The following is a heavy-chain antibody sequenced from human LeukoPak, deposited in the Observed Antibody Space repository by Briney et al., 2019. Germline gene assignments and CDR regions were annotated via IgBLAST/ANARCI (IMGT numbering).Heavy chain of an antibody. Sequence: PSETLSLTCTVSGVSMTSHYWSWIRQPPGKGLEHIGHIYYSGRTYYKPSLQSRVTISVDTTKNHFSLGLTSVTAADTAVYYCARLLDNDSSGSPDTFDVWGQGTMVTVSS. CDR2: IYYSGRT. V-gene: IGHV4-59*11. D-gene: IGHD3-22*01. CDR3: ARLLDNDSSGSPDTFDV. CDR1: GVSMTSHY. J-gene: IGHJ3*01.